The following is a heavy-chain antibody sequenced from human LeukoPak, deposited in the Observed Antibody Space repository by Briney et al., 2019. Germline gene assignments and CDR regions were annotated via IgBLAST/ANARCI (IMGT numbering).Heavy chain of an antibody. J-gene: IGHJ4*02. Sequence: GGPLRLSCAASGFTFSSYWMHWVRQAPGKGLVWVSRINSDGSSTSYADSVKGRFTISRDNAKNTLYLQMNSLRAEDTAVYYCAREIVVVPAALDYWGQGTLVTVSS. CDR2: INSDGSST. D-gene: IGHD2-2*01. CDR1: GFTFSSYW. CDR3: AREIVVVPAALDY. V-gene: IGHV3-74*01.